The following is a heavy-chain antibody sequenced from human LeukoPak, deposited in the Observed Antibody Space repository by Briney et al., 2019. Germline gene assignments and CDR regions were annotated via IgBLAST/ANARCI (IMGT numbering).Heavy chain of an antibody. V-gene: IGHV3-21*04. J-gene: IGHJ4*02. CDR2: ISSSSTYI. D-gene: IGHD2-2*01. CDR3: AKGGWGVPTARGLDY. Sequence: GGSLRLSCVASGFTFSGFSMNWVRQAPGKGLEWVSSISSSSTYIYYADSVKGRFTISRDNSKNTLYLQMDSLRAEDSAVFYCAKGGWGVPTARGLDYWGQGTLVTVS. CDR1: GFTFSGFS.